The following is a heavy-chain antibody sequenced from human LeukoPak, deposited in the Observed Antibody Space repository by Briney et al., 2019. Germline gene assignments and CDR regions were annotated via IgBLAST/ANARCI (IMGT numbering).Heavy chain of an antibody. D-gene: IGHD3-16*02. V-gene: IGHV1-69*04. CDR2: IIPILGIA. Sequence: SVKVSCEASGGTFSSYAISWVRQAPGQGLEWMGRIIPILGIANYAQKFQGRVTITADKSTSTAYMELSSLRSEDTAVYYCARETIMITFGGVIVDGGGWFDPWGQGTLVTVSS. CDR3: ARETIMITFGGVIVDGGGWFDP. J-gene: IGHJ5*02. CDR1: GGTFSSYA.